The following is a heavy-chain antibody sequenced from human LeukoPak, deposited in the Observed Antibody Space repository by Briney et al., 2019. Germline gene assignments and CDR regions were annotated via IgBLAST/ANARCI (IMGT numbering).Heavy chain of an antibody. CDR2: INPNSGGT. D-gene: IGHD5-18*01. CDR3: TRGGYSYAFDY. J-gene: IGHJ4*02. V-gene: IGHV1-2*02. CDR1: GYTFAGKY. Sequence: ASVKVSFKASGYTFAGKYMHWVRQAPGQGLEWMGWINPNSGGTKYAQNFQGRVTMTRDTSISTAYMELSSLRSDDTAVYYCTRGGYSYAFDYWGQGILVTVS.